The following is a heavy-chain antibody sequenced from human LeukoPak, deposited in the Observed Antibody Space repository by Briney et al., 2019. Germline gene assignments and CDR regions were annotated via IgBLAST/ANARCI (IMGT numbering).Heavy chain of an antibody. CDR2: IGGSSSGYT. CDR1: GFTFSGYY. J-gene: IGHJ4*02. D-gene: IGHD4-17*01. CDR3: ARESPYGDYVDRYFDY. V-gene: IGHV3-11*06. Sequence: PGGSLRLSCAASGFTFSGYYMSWIRQAPGKGLEWVSCIGGSSSGYTNYADSVKGRFTISRDNAKNSLYLQMNSLRAEDTAVYYCARESPYGDYVDRYFDYWGQGTLVTVSS.